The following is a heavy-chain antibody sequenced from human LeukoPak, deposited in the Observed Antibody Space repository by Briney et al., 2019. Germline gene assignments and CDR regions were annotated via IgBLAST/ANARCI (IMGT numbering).Heavy chain of an antibody. CDR2: IRYDGSNK. V-gene: IGHV3-30*02. CDR1: GFTFSSYG. CDR3: AKGGGSYLNDWFDP. J-gene: IGHJ5*02. Sequence: GGSLRLSCAASGFTFSSYGMHWVRQAPGKGLEWVAFIRYDGSNKYYTDSVKGRFTISRDNSKNTLYLQMNSLRAEDTAVYYCAKGGGSYLNDWFDPWGQGTLVTVSS. D-gene: IGHD1-26*01.